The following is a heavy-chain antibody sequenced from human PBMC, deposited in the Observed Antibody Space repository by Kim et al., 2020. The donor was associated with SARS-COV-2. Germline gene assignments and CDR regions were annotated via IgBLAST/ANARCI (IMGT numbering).Heavy chain of an antibody. CDR2: SASTI. Sequence: SASTIYYPASVKCRFTISRDNAKNSLYLQMNSLRAEDTAVYYCARKSMDVWGQGTTVTVSS. J-gene: IGHJ6*02. V-gene: IGHV3-11*04. CDR3: ARKSMDV.